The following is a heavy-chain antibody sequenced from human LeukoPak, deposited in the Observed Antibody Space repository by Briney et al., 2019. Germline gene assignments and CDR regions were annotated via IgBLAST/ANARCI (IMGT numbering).Heavy chain of an antibody. J-gene: IGHJ4*02. CDR2: IYYSGST. Sequence: SETLSLTCTVSGGSISSYYWSWLRQPPGKGLEWIGYIYYSGSTNYNPSLKSRVTISVDTSKNQFSLKLSSVTAADTAVYYCARLSHYYDSSGLDYWGQGTLVTVSS. V-gene: IGHV4-59*08. CDR1: GGSISSYY. D-gene: IGHD3-22*01. CDR3: ARLSHYYDSSGLDY.